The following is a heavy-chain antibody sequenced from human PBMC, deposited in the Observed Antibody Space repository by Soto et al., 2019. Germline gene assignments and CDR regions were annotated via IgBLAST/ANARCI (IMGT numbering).Heavy chain of an antibody. J-gene: IGHJ6*02. Sequence: QVQLQESGPGLVKPSQTLSLTCTVSGGSITSGGYYWSWIRQHPGKGLEWIGYIYYSENTYYNPSLKCRVTISIDTSKSQFSLKLSSVTAADTAVYYCARVFVGCSSTSCYTGLHYHYAMDVWGQGTTVTVSS. CDR2: IYYSENT. CDR1: GGSITSGGYY. D-gene: IGHD2-2*02. CDR3: ARVFVGCSSTSCYTGLHYHYAMDV. V-gene: IGHV4-31*03.